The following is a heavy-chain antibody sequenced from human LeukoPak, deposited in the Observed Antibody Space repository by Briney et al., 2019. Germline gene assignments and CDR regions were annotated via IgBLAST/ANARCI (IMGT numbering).Heavy chain of an antibody. V-gene: IGHV3-7*01. Sequence: GGSLRLSCAASGFTFSSYWMSWVRQAPGKGLEWVANIKQDGSEKYYVDSVKGRFTISRDNAKNSLYLQMNSLRAEDTAVYYCARGRVWAMDASGVVDYWGQGTLVTVSS. CDR1: GFTFSSYW. D-gene: IGHD2-8*02. CDR2: IKQDGSEK. J-gene: IGHJ4*02. CDR3: ARGRVWAMDASGVVDY.